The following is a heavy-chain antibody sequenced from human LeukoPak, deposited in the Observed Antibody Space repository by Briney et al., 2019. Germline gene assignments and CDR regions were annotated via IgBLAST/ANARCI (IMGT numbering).Heavy chain of an antibody. J-gene: IGHJ4*02. CDR2: TSATGDTT. CDR3: AKDREIYSGSYYYFDY. CDR1: GFTFSTYA. V-gene: IGHV3-23*01. D-gene: IGHD1-26*01. Sequence: PGGSLRLSCAASGFTFSTYAMNWVRQAPGKGLEWVSATSATGDTTSYAGSVKGRFIISRDNSKNTLYLQMSSLRAEDTAVYYCAKDREIYSGSYYYFDYWGQGTLVCVSS.